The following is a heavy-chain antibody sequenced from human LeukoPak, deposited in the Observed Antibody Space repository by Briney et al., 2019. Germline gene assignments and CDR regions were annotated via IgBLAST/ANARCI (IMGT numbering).Heavy chain of an antibody. J-gene: IGHJ4*02. CDR1: GFTVSNDY. D-gene: IGHD6-6*01. CDR2: IYGGGAT. Sequence: GSLRLSCAVSGFTVSNDYMSWVRQAPGKGLEWVSVIYGGGATYYADSVRGRFTISRDNFENTLFLQMDNLRAEDTAVYYCTRLLPSSHHFFDSRGQGTLVAASS. CDR3: TRLLPSSHHFFDS. V-gene: IGHV3-53*01.